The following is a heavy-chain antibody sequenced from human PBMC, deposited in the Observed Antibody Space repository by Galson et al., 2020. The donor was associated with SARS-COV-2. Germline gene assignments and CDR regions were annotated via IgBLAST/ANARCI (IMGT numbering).Heavy chain of an antibody. CDR2: ISGAGGST. CDR1: GFTFSNYA. D-gene: IGHD1-26*01. CDR3: AKAIYIGNCLVDY. Sequence: GESLKISCAASGFTFSNYAMIWVRQTPGKGLEWVSCISGAGGSTYYVDSVKGRFTISRDNSKNTLYLQMNSLRAEDTALYYCAKAIYIGNCLVDYWGQGTLVTVSS. V-gene: IGHV3-23*01. J-gene: IGHJ4*02.